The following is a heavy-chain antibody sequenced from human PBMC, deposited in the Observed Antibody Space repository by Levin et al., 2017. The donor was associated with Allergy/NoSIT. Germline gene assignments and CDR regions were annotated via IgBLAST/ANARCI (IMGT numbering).Heavy chain of an antibody. CDR2: ISGSGSST. J-gene: IGHJ5*02. Sequence: GGSLRLSCAASGFTFSSYAMSWVRQAPGKGLEWVSAISGSGSSTYYADSVKGRFTISRDNSKNTLYLQTNSLRAEDTAVYYCAKDSHVGGIAVAGPWASWGQGTLVTVSS. CDR3: AKDSHVGGIAVAGPWAS. V-gene: IGHV3-23*01. D-gene: IGHD6-19*01. CDR1: GFTFSSYA.